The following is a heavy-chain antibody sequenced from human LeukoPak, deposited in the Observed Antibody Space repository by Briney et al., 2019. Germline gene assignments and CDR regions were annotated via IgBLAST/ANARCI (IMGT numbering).Heavy chain of an antibody. D-gene: IGHD3-9*01. CDR3: ARGTPDLLRYFDWLLIYFDY. V-gene: IGHV4-34*01. CDR2: IDHSGST. CDR1: GGSFSGYY. Sequence: SETLSLTCAVYGGSFSGYYWSWIRQPPGKGLEWIGEIDHSGSTNYNPSLKSRVTISVDTSKNQFSLKLSSVTAADTAVYYCARGTPDLLRYFDWLLIYFDYWGQGTLVTVSS. J-gene: IGHJ4*02.